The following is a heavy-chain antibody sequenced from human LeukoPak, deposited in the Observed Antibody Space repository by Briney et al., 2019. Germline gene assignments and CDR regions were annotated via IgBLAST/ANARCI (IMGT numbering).Heavy chain of an antibody. D-gene: IGHD3-9*01. CDR3: ASLTNTTGYIPWYFDL. CDR1: GFTFSSYA. V-gene: IGHV3-30-3*01. Sequence: PGGSLRLSCAASGFTFSSYAMHWVRQAPGKGLEWVAVISYDGSNKYYADSVKGRFTISRDNSKNTLYLQMNSLRAEDTAVYYCASLTNTTGYIPWYFDLWGRGTLVTVSS. CDR2: ISYDGSNK. J-gene: IGHJ2*01.